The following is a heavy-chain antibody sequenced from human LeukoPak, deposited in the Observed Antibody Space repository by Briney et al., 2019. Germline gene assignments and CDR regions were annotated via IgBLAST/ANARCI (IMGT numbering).Heavy chain of an antibody. Sequence: SVKVSCKAFGGTFSSYAISWVRQAPGQGLEWMGGIIPIFGTANYAQKFQGRVTITADKSTSTAYMELSSLRSEDTAVYYCARDRLQYYYGSGSYYNPGDAFDIWGQGTMVTVSS. D-gene: IGHD3-10*01. J-gene: IGHJ3*02. V-gene: IGHV1-69*06. CDR3: ARDRLQYYYGSGSYYNPGDAFDI. CDR2: IIPIFGTA. CDR1: GGTFSSYA.